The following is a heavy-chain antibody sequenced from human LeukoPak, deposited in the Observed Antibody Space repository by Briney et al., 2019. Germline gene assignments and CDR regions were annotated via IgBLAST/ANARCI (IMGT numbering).Heavy chain of an antibody. Sequence: PGGSLRLSCAASGFTFSSYGMHWVRQAPGKGLGWVAVISYDGSNKYYADSVKGRFTISRDNSKNTLYLQMNSPRAEGTAVYYCAKGGYSSGWGSSDYWGQGTLVTVSS. CDR3: AKGGYSSGWGSSDY. CDR2: ISYDGSNK. J-gene: IGHJ4*02. D-gene: IGHD6-25*01. CDR1: GFTFSSYG. V-gene: IGHV3-30*18.